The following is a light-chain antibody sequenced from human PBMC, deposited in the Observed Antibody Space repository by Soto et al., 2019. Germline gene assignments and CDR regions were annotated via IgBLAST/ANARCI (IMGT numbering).Light chain of an antibody. CDR2: GES. Sequence: EIVMTQSPGTLSVSPGERVTLSCRASQSVGNNLAWHQQKTGQAPRLLIYGESTRATGLPDRLSGSGSGTELNLTISRLQSEDCAVYYCQKYNGWPITFGQGTRLEIK. CDR3: QKYNGWPIT. J-gene: IGKJ5*01. V-gene: IGKV3-15*01. CDR1: QSVGNN.